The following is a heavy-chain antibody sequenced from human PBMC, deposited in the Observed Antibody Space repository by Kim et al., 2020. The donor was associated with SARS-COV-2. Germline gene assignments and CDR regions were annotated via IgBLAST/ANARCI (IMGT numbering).Heavy chain of an antibody. CDR2: ISYDGSNE. CDR1: GFTFRNYG. V-gene: IGHV3-30*03. D-gene: IGHD5-12*01. CDR3: ATGGYGGFDS. Sequence: GGSLRLSCAASGFTFRNYGMHWVRQAPGKRLEWVTVISYDGSNEYYADSVKGRFTISRDTSKNILYLHMNSLRPVDTAVYYCATGGYGGFDSCGQGTLVTVSS. J-gene: IGHJ4*02.